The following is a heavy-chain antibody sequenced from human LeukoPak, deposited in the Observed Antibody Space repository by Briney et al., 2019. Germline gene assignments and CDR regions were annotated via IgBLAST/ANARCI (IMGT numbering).Heavy chain of an antibody. J-gene: IGHJ6*02. CDR2: IRYDGSNK. Sequence: GGSLRLSCAASRFTFSSYGMHWVRQAPGKGLEWVAFIRYDGSNKYYADSVKGRFTISRDNSKNTLYLQMNSLRAEDTAVYYCAKDKGYPMDVWGQGTTVTVSS. CDR3: AKDKGYPMDV. D-gene: IGHD1-1*01. V-gene: IGHV3-30*02. CDR1: RFTFSSYG.